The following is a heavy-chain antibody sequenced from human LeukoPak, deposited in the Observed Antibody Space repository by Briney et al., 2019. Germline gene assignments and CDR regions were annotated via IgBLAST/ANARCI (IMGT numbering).Heavy chain of an antibody. V-gene: IGHV1-24*01. CDR3: ATRRVVPAAIPFSSYYYMDV. Sequence: ASVKVSCKVSGSTLTELSIHWVRQAPGKGLERMGGFDPEDGETIYAQKFQGRVTMTEDTSTDTAYMELSSLRSEDTAVYYCATRRVVPAAIPFSSYYYMDVWGKGTTVTVSS. CDR1: GSTLTELS. J-gene: IGHJ6*03. D-gene: IGHD2-2*01. CDR2: FDPEDGET.